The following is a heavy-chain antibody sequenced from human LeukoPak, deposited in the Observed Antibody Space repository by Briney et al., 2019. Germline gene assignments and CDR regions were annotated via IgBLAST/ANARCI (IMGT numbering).Heavy chain of an antibody. D-gene: IGHD1-26*01. CDR2: ISGSGGST. CDR1: GFTFSSYA. J-gene: IGHJ3*02. Sequence: GGSLRLSCAASGFTFSSYAMSWVRQAPGKGLEWVSAISGSGGSTYYADSVKGRFTISRDNSKNTLYLQMNSLRAEDTAVYYCAKDPVLGSYFTRGAFDIWGQGTMVTVSS. CDR3: AKDPVLGSYFTRGAFDI. V-gene: IGHV3-23*01.